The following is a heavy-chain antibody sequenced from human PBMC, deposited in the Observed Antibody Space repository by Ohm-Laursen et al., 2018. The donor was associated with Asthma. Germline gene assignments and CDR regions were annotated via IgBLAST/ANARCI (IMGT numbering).Heavy chain of an antibody. D-gene: IGHD3-22*01. J-gene: IGHJ4*02. CDR2: IIPIFGTA. V-gene: IGHV1-69*01. Sequence: GSSVKVSCKVSGYTFTSYGIAWVRQAPGQGLEWMGGIIPIFGTANYAQKFQGRVTITADESTSTAYMELSSLRSEDTAVYYCASDSSGYYHFDYWGQGTLVTVSS. CDR1: GYTFTSYG. CDR3: ASDSSGYYHFDY.